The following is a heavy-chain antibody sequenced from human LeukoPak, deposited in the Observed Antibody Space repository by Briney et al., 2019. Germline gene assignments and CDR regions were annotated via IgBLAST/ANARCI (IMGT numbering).Heavy chain of an antibody. CDR1: GFTFGDYA. CDR2: IRSKAYGGTT. Sequence: GRSLRLSCTASGFTFGDYAMSWFRQAPGKGLEWVGFIRSKAYGGTTEYAASVKGRFTISRDDSKSIAYLQMSSLKTEDTAVYYCTRDTLLRYFDWFVPFDYWGQGTLVTVSS. CDR3: TRDTLLRYFDWFVPFDY. V-gene: IGHV3-49*03. J-gene: IGHJ4*02. D-gene: IGHD3-9*01.